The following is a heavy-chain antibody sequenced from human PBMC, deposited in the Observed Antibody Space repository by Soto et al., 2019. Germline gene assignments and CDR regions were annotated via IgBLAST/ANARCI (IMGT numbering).Heavy chain of an antibody. CDR3: ARWAYDYVWGSYRQGGFFDY. CDR1: GGTFSSYA. D-gene: IGHD3-16*02. V-gene: IGHV1-69*01. J-gene: IGHJ4*02. Sequence: QVQLMQSGAEVKKPGSSVKVSCKASGGTFSSYAISWVRQAPGQGLEWMGGIIPIFGTANYAQKFQGRVTITADESTSTAYMELSSLRSEDTAVYYCARWAYDYVWGSYRQGGFFDYWGQGTLVTVSS. CDR2: IIPIFGTA.